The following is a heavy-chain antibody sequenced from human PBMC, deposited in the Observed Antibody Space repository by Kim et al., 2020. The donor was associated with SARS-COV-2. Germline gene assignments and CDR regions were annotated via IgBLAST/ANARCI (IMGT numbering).Heavy chain of an antibody. J-gene: IGHJ3*02. Sequence: GTTKYSQKFQGRVAITRDTSASTAYMELSSLRSEDTAVYYCARRDDAFDIWGQGTMVTVSS. CDR2: GTT. CDR3: ARRDDAFDI. V-gene: IGHV1-3*01.